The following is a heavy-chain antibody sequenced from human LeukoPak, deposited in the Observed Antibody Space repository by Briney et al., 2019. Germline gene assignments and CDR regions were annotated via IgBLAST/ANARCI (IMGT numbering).Heavy chain of an antibody. CDR1: GFTFSSYS. CDR2: ISSSSSYI. Sequence: GGSLRLSCAASGFTFSSYSMNWVRQAPGKGLEWVSSISSSSSYIYYADSVKGRFTISRDNAKNSLYLLMNSLRAEDTAVYYCARANYDFDAFDIWGQGTMVTVSS. D-gene: IGHD3-22*01. J-gene: IGHJ3*02. V-gene: IGHV3-21*01. CDR3: ARANYDFDAFDI.